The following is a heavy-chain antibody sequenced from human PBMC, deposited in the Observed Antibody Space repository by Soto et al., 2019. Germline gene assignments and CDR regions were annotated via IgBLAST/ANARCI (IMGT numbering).Heavy chain of an antibody. CDR1: GFTFTNYA. D-gene: IGHD6-13*01. V-gene: IGHV3-23*01. Sequence: EVQLLESGGGLVQPGGSLRLSCAASGFTFTNYAMSWVRQAPGKGLEWVSAISGSGSNTNYADSVKGRSSISRDNSRNTLYLQMNSLRAEDTAVYYCAKVRGSSSWYSPDYWGQGTLVTVSS. CDR3: AKVRGSSSWYSPDY. J-gene: IGHJ4*02. CDR2: ISGSGSNT.